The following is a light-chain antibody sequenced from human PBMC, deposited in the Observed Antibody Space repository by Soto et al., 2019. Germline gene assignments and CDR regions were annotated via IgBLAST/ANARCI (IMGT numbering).Light chain of an antibody. CDR2: DAS. V-gene: IGKV3-11*01. J-gene: IGKJ1*01. CDR3: QQRSNWPPWT. Sequence: EIVLTHSPGTLSLSPCERATLSGRAGQSVSNDFLAWYQQQPGQAPRLLIYDASNRATGIPARFSGSGSGTDFTLTISSLEPEDFAVYYCQQRSNWPPWTFGQGTKVDI. CDR1: QSVSNDF.